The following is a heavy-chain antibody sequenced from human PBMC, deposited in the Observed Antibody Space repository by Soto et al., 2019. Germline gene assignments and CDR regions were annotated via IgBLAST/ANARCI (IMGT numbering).Heavy chain of an antibody. CDR2: IIPIFGTA. J-gene: IGHJ4*02. V-gene: IGHV1-69*13. CDR1: GGTFSSYA. CDR3: ASQSRRYCTNGVCYTPPFDY. D-gene: IGHD2-8*01. Sequence: GASVKVSCKASGGTFSSYAISWVRQAPGQGLERMGGIIPIFGTANYAQKFQGRVTITADESTSTAYMELSSLRSEDTAVYYCASQSRRYCTNGVCYTPPFDYWGQGTLVTVSS.